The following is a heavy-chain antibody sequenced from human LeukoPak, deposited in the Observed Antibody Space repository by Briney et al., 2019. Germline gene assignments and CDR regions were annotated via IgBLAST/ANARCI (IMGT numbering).Heavy chain of an antibody. V-gene: IGHV3-21*01. CDR3: ARNGIMGAGYYFDY. J-gene: IGHJ4*02. CDR2: ISSSSSYI. Sequence: PGGSLRLSCAASGFTFSSYAMSWVRQAPGKGLEWVSSISSSSSYIYYADSVKGRFTISRDNAKNSLYLQMNSLRAEDTAVYYSARNGIMGAGYYFDYWGQGTLVTVSS. D-gene: IGHD1-26*01. CDR1: GFTFSSYA.